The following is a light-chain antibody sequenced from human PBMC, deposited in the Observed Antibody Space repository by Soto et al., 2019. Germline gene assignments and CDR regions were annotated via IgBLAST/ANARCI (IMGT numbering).Light chain of an antibody. J-gene: IGKJ1*01. V-gene: IGKV3-15*01. CDR1: QSVRSN. Sequence: EKVITQSPATLSVSPGERATLSCRASQSVRSNLAWYQQNPGQPPRLLIYDASSRATGIPSRFSGSGSGTEFTLTISSLKSEDFAVYYCQQYDNWPRTFGQGTRVDFK. CDR2: DAS. CDR3: QQYDNWPRT.